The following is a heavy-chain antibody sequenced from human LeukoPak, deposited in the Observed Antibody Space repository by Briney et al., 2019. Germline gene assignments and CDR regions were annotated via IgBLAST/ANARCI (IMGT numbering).Heavy chain of an antibody. CDR3: ARPPGLTTGGY. D-gene: IGHD4-11*01. V-gene: IGHV3-72*01. J-gene: IGHJ4*02. CDR1: VFTLSDLY. CDR2: TRNILHNYTA. Sequence: PGVFLRLSWAASVFTLSDLYMDWVREAPGRGLEWVARTRNILHNYTAEYAASVKGRFTISRDDSKNSLYLQMNSLKTDDTAVYYCARPPGLTTGGYWGQGTLVTVSS.